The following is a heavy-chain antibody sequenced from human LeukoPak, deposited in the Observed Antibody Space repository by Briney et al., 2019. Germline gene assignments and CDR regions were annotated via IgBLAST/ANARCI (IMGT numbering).Heavy chain of an antibody. Sequence: GSLRLSCAASGFTFSSYAMSWVRQAPGKGLEWIGSIYYSGSTYYNPSLKSRVTISVDTSKNQFSLKLSSVTAADTAVYYCARPRVALARAPFDYWGQGPLVTVSS. CDR1: GFTFSSYA. CDR3: ARPRVALARAPFDY. D-gene: IGHD6-6*01. J-gene: IGHJ4*02. V-gene: IGHV4-39*01. CDR2: IYYSGST.